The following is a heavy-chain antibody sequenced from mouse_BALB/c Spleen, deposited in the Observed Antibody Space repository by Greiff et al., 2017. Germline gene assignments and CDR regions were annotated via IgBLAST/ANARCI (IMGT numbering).Heavy chain of an antibody. J-gene: IGHJ3*01. CDR3: ARDGNYYYGSSFAY. CDR1: GFSLTGYG. Sequence: VQVVESGPGLVAPSQSLSITCTVSGFSLTGYGVNWVRQPPGKGLEWLGMIWGDGSTDYNSALKSRLSISKDNSKSQVFLKMNSLQTDDTARYYCARDGNYYYGSSFAYWGQGTLVTVSA. CDR2: IWGDGST. V-gene: IGHV2-6-7*01. D-gene: IGHD1-1*01.